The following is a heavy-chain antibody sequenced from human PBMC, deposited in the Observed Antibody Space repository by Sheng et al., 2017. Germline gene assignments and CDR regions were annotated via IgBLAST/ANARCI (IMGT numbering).Heavy chain of an antibody. J-gene: IGHJ4*02. CDR2: IYHSGST. Sequence: QVQLQESGPGLVKPSETLSLTCAVSGYSISSGYYWGWIRQPPGKGLEWIGSIYHSGSTYYNPSLKSRVTISVDTSKNQFSLKLSSVTAADTAVYYCARERPEYSSSSSDFDYWGQGTLVTVSS. V-gene: IGHV4-38-2*02. CDR3: ARERPEYSSSSSDFDY. D-gene: IGHD6-6*01. CDR1: GYSISSGYY.